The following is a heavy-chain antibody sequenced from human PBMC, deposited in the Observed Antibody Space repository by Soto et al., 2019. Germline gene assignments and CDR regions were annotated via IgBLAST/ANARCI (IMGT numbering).Heavy chain of an antibody. CDR1: GYTFTGYY. CDR3: ARDRGHYYDSSGYCNWFDP. Sequence: ASVKVSCKASGYTFTGYYLHWVRQAPGQGLEWMGWINPNSGGTNYAQKFQGRVTMTRDTSISTAYMELSRLRSDDTAVYYCARDRGHYYDSSGYCNWFDPWGQGTLVTVSS. CDR2: INPNSGGT. V-gene: IGHV1-2*02. J-gene: IGHJ5*02. D-gene: IGHD3-22*01.